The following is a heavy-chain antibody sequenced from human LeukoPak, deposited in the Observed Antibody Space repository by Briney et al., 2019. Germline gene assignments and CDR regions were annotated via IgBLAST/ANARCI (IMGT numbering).Heavy chain of an antibody. CDR1: GYTFTGYY. V-gene: IGHV1-2*02. Sequence: ASVKVSCKASGYTFTGYYMHWVRQAPGQGLEWRGWINPNSGGTNYAQKFQGRVTMTRDTSISTAYMELSRLRSDDTAVYYCATPATVVNNNAFDIWGQGTMVTVSS. CDR2: INPNSGGT. CDR3: ATPATVVNNNAFDI. J-gene: IGHJ3*02. D-gene: IGHD4-23*01.